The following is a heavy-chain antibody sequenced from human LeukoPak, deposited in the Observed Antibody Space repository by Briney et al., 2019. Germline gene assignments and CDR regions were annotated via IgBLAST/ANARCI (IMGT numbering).Heavy chain of an antibody. CDR1: GFTFSSYP. CDR3: ARMYSGSLDY. Sequence: GGSLRLSCSASGFTFSSYPMHWVRQAPGKGLEYVSAINSNGDSTYYADSVKGRFTISRDNSKNTLYLQMNSLTAEDTAVYYCARMYSGSLDYWGQGTLVTVSS. D-gene: IGHD1-26*01. CDR2: INSNGDST. J-gene: IGHJ4*02. V-gene: IGHV3-64*04.